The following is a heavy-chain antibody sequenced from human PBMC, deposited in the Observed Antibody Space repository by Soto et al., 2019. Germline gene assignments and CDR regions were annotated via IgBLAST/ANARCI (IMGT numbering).Heavy chain of an antibody. D-gene: IGHD6-19*01. Sequence: SETLSLTCAVSGGSISSSNWWSWVRQPPGKGLEWIGEIYHSGSTNYNPSLKSRVTISVYKSKNQFSLKLSSVSAADTAVYYCARLRGSSGWPSWWVNYYYAMDVWGQGTPVTVSS. V-gene: IGHV4-4*02. J-gene: IGHJ6*02. CDR2: IYHSGST. CDR3: ARLRGSSGWPSWWVNYYYAMDV. CDR1: GGSISSSNW.